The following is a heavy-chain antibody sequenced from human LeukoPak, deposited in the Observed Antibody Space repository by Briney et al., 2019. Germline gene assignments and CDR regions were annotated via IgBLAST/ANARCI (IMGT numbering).Heavy chain of an antibody. J-gene: IGHJ5*02. CDR3: ARGQGA. CDR2: IYIGGGT. V-gene: IGHV3-53*01. Sequence: GGSLRLSCAASGFTFSNAWMSWVRQAPGKGLEWVSVIYIGGGTYYAASVKGRFTISRDNSKNTLFLQMDSLRADDTAMYYCARGQGAWGQGTLVTVSS. CDR1: GFTFSNAW.